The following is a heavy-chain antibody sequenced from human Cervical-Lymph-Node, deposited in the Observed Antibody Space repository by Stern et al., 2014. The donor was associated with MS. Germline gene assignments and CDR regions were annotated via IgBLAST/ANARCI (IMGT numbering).Heavy chain of an antibody. V-gene: IGHV7-4-1*02. Sequence: VHLVESGSELRKPGASVKVSCKASGYSFNRYAVTWVRQAPGQGLEWLGWINTNTGNPTYAQGFTGRLVFSLDTSVSTTYLHISSLKAEDTAVYYCARDLRDISGYYLDSWGQGSLVTVSS. CDR3: ARDLRDISGYYLDS. CDR1: GYSFNRYA. CDR2: INTNTGNP. D-gene: IGHD3-22*01. J-gene: IGHJ4*02.